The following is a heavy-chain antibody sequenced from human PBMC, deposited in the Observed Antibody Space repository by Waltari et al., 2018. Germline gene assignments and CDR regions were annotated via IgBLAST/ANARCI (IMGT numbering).Heavy chain of an antibody. CDR1: GGSISSSSSY. D-gene: IGHD6-19*01. CDR3: ATKRESSASGFDY. Sequence: QLQLQESGPGLVKPSETLSFTCTVSGGSISSSSSYWGWIRQPPGKGLAGIGGIYYSGSTYYNPALKSRVTISVDTSKTQFSLKLSSVTAADTAVYYCATKRESSASGFDYWGQGTLVTVSS. V-gene: IGHV4-39*01. CDR2: IYYSGST. J-gene: IGHJ4*02.